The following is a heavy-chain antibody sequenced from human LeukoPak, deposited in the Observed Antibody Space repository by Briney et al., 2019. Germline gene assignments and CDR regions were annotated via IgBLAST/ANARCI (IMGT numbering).Heavy chain of an antibody. CDR1: GFTFSSYW. J-gene: IGHJ6*03. CDR3: AREERGYHLILRKDQYYYMDV. CDR2: IKQDGSEK. V-gene: IGHV3-7*01. D-gene: IGHD5-12*01. Sequence: GGSLRLSCAASGFTFSSYWMSWVRQAPGKGLEWVANIKQDGSEKYYVDSVKGRFTISRDNAKNSLYLQMNSLRAEDTAVYYCAREERGYHLILRKDQYYYMDVWGEGTTVTVSS.